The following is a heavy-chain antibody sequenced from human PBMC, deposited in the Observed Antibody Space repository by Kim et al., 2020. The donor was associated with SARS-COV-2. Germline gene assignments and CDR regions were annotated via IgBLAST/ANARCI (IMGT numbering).Heavy chain of an antibody. CDR2: ISANDDNT. CDR1: GYTFKAYG. J-gene: IGHJ6*02. V-gene: IGHV1-18*01. CDR3: ARPTQHDIPYFYYCMDV. Sequence: ASVKVSCKTSGYTFKAYGISWVRRAPGQGLEWMGWISANDDNTRHAQKFQGRLILTTETLTSTAYMELSSLRSDDTAVYYCARPTQHDIPYFYYCMDVCG. D-gene: IGHD3-9*01.